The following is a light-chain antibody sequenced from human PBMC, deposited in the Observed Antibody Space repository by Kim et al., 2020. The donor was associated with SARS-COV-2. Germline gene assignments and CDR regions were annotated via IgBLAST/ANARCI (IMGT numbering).Light chain of an antibody. V-gene: IGKV3-20*01. CDR3: QHYGTSPFT. CDR2: GAS. Sequence: EIVLTQSPGTLSLSPGERATLSCRASQSVSSNYLACYQQKPGQAPRLLFYGASSRATGIPDRFSGSGSGTDFTLTISRLEPEDFAVYYCQHYGTSPFTFGPGTKVDI. J-gene: IGKJ3*01. CDR1: QSVSSNY.